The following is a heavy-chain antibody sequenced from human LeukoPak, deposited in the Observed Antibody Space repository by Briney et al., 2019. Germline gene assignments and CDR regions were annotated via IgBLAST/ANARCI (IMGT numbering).Heavy chain of an antibody. D-gene: IGHD2-15*01. Sequence: GGSLRLSCAASGFTFSSYWMSWVRQAPGKGLEWVANINQDGSEEYYVDSVKVRFTICRDNAKNSLYLQMNSLRAEDTAVYYCAREGCSGGSCYHNWFDPWGQGTLVTVSS. CDR2: INQDGSEE. CDR3: AREGCSGGSCYHNWFDP. J-gene: IGHJ5*02. V-gene: IGHV3-7*01. CDR1: GFTFSSYW.